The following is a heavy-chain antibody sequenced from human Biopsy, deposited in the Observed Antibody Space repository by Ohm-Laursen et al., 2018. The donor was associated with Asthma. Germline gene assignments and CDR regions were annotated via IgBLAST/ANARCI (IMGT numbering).Heavy chain of an antibody. CDR1: GFTFRSYA. D-gene: IGHD3-3*01. Sequence: SLRLSCTAFGFTFRSYAMHWVRQAPGKGLEWVAVGGSYYDGGLKYYADSVNGRFTASRDDSKNTLYLQINSLRPEDTAVYYCARDVMEWYLPAFDFWGQGTLVTVSS. CDR2: GGSYYDGGLK. CDR3: ARDVMEWYLPAFDF. V-gene: IGHV3-30-3*01. J-gene: IGHJ4*02.